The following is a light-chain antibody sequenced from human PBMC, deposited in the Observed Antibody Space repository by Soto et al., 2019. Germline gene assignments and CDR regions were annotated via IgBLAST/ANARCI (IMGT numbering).Light chain of an antibody. Sequence: QSVLTQPPSVSGAPGQTVTISCTGSSSNFGAGFDVHWYQQVPGTAPKLLIYENRRRPSGVPDRFSGSKSGTSASLAITGLQAEDEADYYCQSYDSSLRGSLFGGGTKVTVL. CDR2: ENR. J-gene: IGLJ3*02. CDR1: SSNFGAGFD. CDR3: QSYDSSLRGSL. V-gene: IGLV1-40*01.